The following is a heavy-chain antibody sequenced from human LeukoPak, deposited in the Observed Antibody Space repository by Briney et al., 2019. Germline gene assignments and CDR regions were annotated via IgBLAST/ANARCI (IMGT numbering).Heavy chain of an antibody. CDR3: ARSLSDCSSTSCYVGYNWFDP. CDR1: GYTFTGYY. J-gene: IGHJ5*02. D-gene: IGHD2-2*01. Sequence: ASVKVSCKASGYTFTGYYMHWVRQAPGQGLEWMGIINPSGGSTSYAQKFQGRVTMTRDTSTSTVYMELSSLRSEDTVVYYCARSLSDCSSTSCYVGYNWFDPWGQGTLVTVSS. V-gene: IGHV1-46*01. CDR2: INPSGGST.